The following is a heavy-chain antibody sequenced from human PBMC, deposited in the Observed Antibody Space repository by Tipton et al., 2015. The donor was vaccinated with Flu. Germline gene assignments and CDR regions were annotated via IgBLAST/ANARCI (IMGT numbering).Heavy chain of an antibody. J-gene: IGHJ6*02. CDR2: ISSSSSYI. Sequence: SGFTFSSYSMNWVRQAPGKGLEWVSSISSSSSYIYYADSVKGRFTISRDNAKNSLYLQMNSLRAEDTAVYYCARVPEVVPAAIYYYYGMDVWGQGTTVTVSS. CDR3: ARVPEVVPAAIYYYYGMDV. V-gene: IGHV3-21*01. D-gene: IGHD2-2*01. CDR1: GFTFSSYS.